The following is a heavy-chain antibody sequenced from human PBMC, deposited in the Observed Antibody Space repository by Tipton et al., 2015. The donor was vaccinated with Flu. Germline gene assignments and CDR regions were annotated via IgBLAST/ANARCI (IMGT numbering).Heavy chain of an antibody. V-gene: IGHV4-30-2*01. Sequence: LRLSCSVSGGSISSGGYSWSWFRQPPGKGLEWIGYMYHSGNPYYNPSLESRVTMSIDVSKNQFSLEVKSVTAADTAMYYCARVGGIVFSHYYYYGMDVWGRGTTVTVSS. CDR2: MYHSGNP. J-gene: IGHJ6*02. CDR3: ARVGGIVFSHYYYYGMDV. CDR1: GGSISSGGYS. D-gene: IGHD2-21*01.